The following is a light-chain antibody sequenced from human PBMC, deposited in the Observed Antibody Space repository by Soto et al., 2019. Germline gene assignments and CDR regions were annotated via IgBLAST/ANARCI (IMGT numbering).Light chain of an antibody. V-gene: IGLV2-14*01. CDR3: SSYTSNSTLYV. CDR1: SSDVGGYNY. J-gene: IGLJ1*01. CDR2: EVS. Sequence: SALTQPASVSGSPGQSITISCTGTSSDVGGYNYVSWYQQHPGKAPKLMIYEVSNRPSGVSNRFSGSKSGNTASLTISGLQAEDEADYYCSSYTSNSTLYVFGTGTKV.